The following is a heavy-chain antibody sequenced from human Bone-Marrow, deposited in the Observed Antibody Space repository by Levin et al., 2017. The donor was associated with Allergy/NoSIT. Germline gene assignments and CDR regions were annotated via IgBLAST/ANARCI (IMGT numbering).Heavy chain of an antibody. CDR2: INHSGGA. D-gene: IGHD3-22*01. Sequence: SQTLSLTCAVSGASFSGYSYTWIRQPPGRGLEWIGEINHSGGATYNPSLKSRVTISVDTSKSQFSLKLSSVTAADTAVYYCARSGNRNYFDTSASYLAYWGQGTLVTVSS. V-gene: IGHV4-34*01. CDR1: GASFSGYS. J-gene: IGHJ4*02. CDR3: ARSGNRNYFDTSASYLAY.